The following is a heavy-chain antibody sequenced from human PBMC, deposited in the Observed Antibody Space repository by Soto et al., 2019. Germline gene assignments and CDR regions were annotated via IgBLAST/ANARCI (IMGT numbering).Heavy chain of an antibody. D-gene: IGHD6-6*01. V-gene: IGHV3-21*01. CDR1: GFTFSSYR. CDR3: ARGGGNRGSTSSGLDF. J-gene: IGHJ4*02. Sequence: PGGSLRLSCEGSGFTFSSYRMNWVRQAPGKGLEWVSSISRDSSDIYYADSVKGRFTISRDNANKSVYLQMNSLRAEDTAVYFCARGGGNRGSTSSGLDFWGQGTLVTVSS. CDR2: ISRDSSDI.